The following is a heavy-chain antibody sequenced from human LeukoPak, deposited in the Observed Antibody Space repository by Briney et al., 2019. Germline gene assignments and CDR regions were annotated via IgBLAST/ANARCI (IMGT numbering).Heavy chain of an antibody. J-gene: IGHJ4*02. CDR1: GFTFSSHA. CDR3: AKDPYGTRYFDY. D-gene: IGHD2-2*01. CDR2: PSGSGYNT. Sequence: GGSLRLSCAASGFTFSSHALSWVRQAPGKGLEWASSPSGSGYNTYYADSVKGRFTISRDNSKNTVYLQMNSLRAEDTAVYYCAKDPYGTRYFDYWGQGTLVTVSS. V-gene: IGHV3-23*01.